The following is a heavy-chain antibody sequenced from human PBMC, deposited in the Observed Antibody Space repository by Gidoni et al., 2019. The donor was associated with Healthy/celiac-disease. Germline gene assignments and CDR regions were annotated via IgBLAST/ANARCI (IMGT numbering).Heavy chain of an antibody. J-gene: IGHJ4*02. Sequence: EVQLLESGGGLVQPGGSLRLSCAASGFTFSSYAMSWVRQAPGKGLEWVSAISGSGGSTYYADSVKGRFTISRDKSKNTLYLQMNSLRAEDTAVYYCAKDGPYYYDSSGYYYDYWGQGTLVTVSS. CDR1: GFTFSSYA. D-gene: IGHD3-22*01. CDR2: ISGSGGST. V-gene: IGHV3-23*01. CDR3: AKDGPYYYDSSGYYYDY.